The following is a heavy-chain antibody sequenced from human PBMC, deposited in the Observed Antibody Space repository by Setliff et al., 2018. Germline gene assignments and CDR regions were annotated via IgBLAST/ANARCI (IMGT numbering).Heavy chain of an antibody. J-gene: IGHJ4*02. CDR2: IYTSGST. D-gene: IGHD2-15*01. CDR3: ARENGYCSGGACYFMFDY. V-gene: IGHV4-61*09. CDR1: GGSISSGSDY. Sequence: SETLSLTCAASGGSISSGSDYWTWIRQPAGKGLEWLGHIYTSGSTNYNPSLKSRVSMSVDTSKNQFSLELRAVTAADTALYYCARENGYCSGGACYFMFDYWGQGTLVTVSS.